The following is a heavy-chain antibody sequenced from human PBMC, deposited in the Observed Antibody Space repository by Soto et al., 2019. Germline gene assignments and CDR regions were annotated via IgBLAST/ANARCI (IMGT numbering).Heavy chain of an antibody. CDR1: GFTFSRYA. CDR3: AKLGFVLMELYYFHQ. J-gene: IGHJ4*01. Sequence: EVQLLESGGGLVQPGGSLRLSCTASGFTFSRYAMSWVRQAPGKELEWVSTISGNSGKTNYAESVKGRFSISRDNSKNTVHLQLDSLRAEDKAVYFCAKLGFVLMELYYFHQWGHGTLVTVSS. D-gene: IGHD2-8*01. CDR2: ISGNSGKT. V-gene: IGHV3-23*01.